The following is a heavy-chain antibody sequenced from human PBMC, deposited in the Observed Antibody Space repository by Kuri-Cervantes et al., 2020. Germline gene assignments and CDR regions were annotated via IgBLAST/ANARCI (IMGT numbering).Heavy chain of an antibody. D-gene: IGHD2-21*01. CDR2: ISSSSSYI. CDR3: ARDHIVVATYWYFDL. J-gene: IGHJ2*01. CDR1: GFTFSSYS. V-gene: IGHV3-21*01. Sequence: GGSLRLSCAASGFTFSSYSMNWVRQAPGKGLEWVSSISSSSSYIYYADSVKGRFTISRDNAKNSLYLQMNSLRAEDTAVYYCARDHIVVATYWYFDLWGRGTLVTVSS.